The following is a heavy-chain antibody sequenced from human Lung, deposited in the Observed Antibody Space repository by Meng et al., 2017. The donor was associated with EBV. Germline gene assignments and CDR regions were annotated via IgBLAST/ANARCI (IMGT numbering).Heavy chain of an antibody. D-gene: IGHD3-9*01. Sequence: QVQLEESGGDVVQPGRSLRLSCAASGFTFDTYAMHWVRQAPGKGLEWVAFVSYDGTKKNYADSVKGRFVISRDNSKNTVSLQMSNLRHGDTAVYFCARAPFDSGAGSYFNFWGQGTLVTVSS. V-gene: IGHV3-30*09. J-gene: IGHJ4*02. CDR3: ARAPFDSGAGSYFNF. CDR2: VSYDGTKK. CDR1: GFTFDTYA.